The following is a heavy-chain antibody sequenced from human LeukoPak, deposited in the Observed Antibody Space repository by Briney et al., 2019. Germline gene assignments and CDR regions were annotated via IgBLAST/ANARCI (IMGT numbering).Heavy chain of an antibody. D-gene: IGHD6-6*01. CDR3: ARLPKYSRPLDY. CDR2: MNPNSGNT. CDR1: GYTFSSYD. Sequence: ASVKVSCKASGYTFSSYDINWVRQATGQGLEWMGWMNPNSGNTAYAQKFQGRVTMSRDTSKSTAYMELSSLRSEDTAVYYCARLPKYSRPLDYWDQGTRVTVSA. V-gene: IGHV1-8*02. J-gene: IGHJ4*02.